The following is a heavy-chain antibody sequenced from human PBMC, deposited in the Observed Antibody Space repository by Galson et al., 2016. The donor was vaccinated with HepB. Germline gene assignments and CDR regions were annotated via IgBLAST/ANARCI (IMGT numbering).Heavy chain of an antibody. D-gene: IGHD3-3*01. CDR3: AREGDHDFWENGMDV. J-gene: IGHJ6*02. V-gene: IGHV3-23*01. CDR2: ISGSGTNS. Sequence: SLRLSCAASEFTFDNYAMSWVRQAPGKGLEWVSGISGSGTNSHYADSVRDRFTISRHSSKNTLYLQMNSLRVEDTAVYYCAREGDHDFWENGMDVWGQGTTVIVSS. CDR1: EFTFDNYA.